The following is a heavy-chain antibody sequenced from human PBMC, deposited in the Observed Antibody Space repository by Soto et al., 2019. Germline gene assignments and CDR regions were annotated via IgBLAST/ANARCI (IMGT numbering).Heavy chain of an antibody. J-gene: IGHJ4*02. D-gene: IGHD3-3*01. CDR1: GFSFSSYA. Sequence: QVQLVESGGGVVQPGRSLRLSCAASGFSFSSYAMHWVRQAPGKGLEWVAVVSYDGRNKYYTDSVKGRFTISRDNPKNTLYLQMNSWRAEETAVYYCAREIERLLGYWGQGTLVTVSS. CDR2: VSYDGRNK. CDR3: AREIERLLGY. V-gene: IGHV3-30*04.